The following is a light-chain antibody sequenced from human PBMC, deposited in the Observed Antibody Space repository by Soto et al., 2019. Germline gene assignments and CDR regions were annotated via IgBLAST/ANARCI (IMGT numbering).Light chain of an antibody. CDR2: DAS. CDR1: QSINRH. Sequence: EIVLTQSPATLSLSPGERATLSCRASQSINRHLAWYRQKPGQAPRLLIYDASNRATGIPARFSGSGSGTDFTLTISRVEPEDFAVYYCQQYGSLPITFGQGTRLEIK. J-gene: IGKJ5*01. V-gene: IGKV3-11*01. CDR3: QQYGSLPIT.